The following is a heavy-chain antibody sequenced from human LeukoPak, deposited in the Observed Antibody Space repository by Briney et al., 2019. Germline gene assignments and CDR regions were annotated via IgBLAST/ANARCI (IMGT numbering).Heavy chain of an antibody. CDR1: GYTFTSYG. V-gene: IGHV1-18*01. Sequence: GASVKVSCKASGYTFTSYGISWVRQAPGQGLEWMGWISAYNGNTNYAQELQGRVTMTTDTSTSTAYMELRSLRSDDTAVYYCARETMIAAAGTIDYWGQGTLVTVSS. J-gene: IGHJ4*02. CDR2: ISAYNGNT. D-gene: IGHD6-13*01. CDR3: ARETMIAAAGTIDY.